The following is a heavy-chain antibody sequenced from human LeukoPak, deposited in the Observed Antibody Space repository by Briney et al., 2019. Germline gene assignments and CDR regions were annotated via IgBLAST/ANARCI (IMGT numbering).Heavy chain of an antibody. Sequence: RSQTLSLTCAISGDNVSGNSTAYNWIRQSPSRGLEWLGGTYYRSKWYNDYAISVKSRITVNPDTSKNQLSLQLNSVTPEDTAVYYCARGGQGDGYSADEAFDFWGQGTMVTVSS. J-gene: IGHJ3*01. V-gene: IGHV6-1*01. CDR3: ARGGQGDGYSADEAFDF. CDR1: GDNVSGNSTA. CDR2: TYYRSKWYN. D-gene: IGHD5-24*01.